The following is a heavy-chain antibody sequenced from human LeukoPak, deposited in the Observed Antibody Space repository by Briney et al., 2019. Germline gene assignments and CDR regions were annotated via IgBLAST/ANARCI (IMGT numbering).Heavy chain of an antibody. CDR3: AGDIVVVPAAMAWFDP. CDR2: INHSGST. J-gene: IGHJ5*02. Sequence: SETLSLTCAVYGGSFSGYYWSWIRQPPGKGLESIGEINHSGSTNYNPSLKSRVTISVDTSKNQFSLKLSSVTAADTAVYYCAGDIVVVPAAMAWFDPWGQGTLVTVSS. D-gene: IGHD2-2*01. CDR1: GGSFSGYY. V-gene: IGHV4-34*01.